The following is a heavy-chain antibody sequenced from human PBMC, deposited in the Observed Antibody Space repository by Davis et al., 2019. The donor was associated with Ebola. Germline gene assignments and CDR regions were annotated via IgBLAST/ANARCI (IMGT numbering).Heavy chain of an antibody. CDR1: GYTFTAFF. D-gene: IGHD3-22*01. V-gene: IGHV1-2*06. Sequence: ASVKVSCKASGYTFTAFFIHWVRQSPGQGLEWMGRINPNSGGTNYAQKFQGRVTMTRDTSISTAYMELSRLRSDDTAVYYCARGNNHYYHSTPDRGWFDPWGQGTLVTVSS. CDR3: ARGNNHYYHSTPDRGWFDP. CDR2: INPNSGGT. J-gene: IGHJ5*02.